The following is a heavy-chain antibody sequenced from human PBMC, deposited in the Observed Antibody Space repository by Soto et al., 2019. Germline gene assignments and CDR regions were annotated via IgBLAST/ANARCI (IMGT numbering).Heavy chain of an antibody. CDR1: GYIFTGYY. CDR3: ATRHTSGRDAFHI. Sequence: PSVKVSCKASGYIFTGYYIHWVRQAPGQGLEWMGWINPNSGTNYAQNFQGRVIMTRDTSISTAYMELSGLRFDDTAVYYCATRHTSGRDAFHIWGQGTMVTVSS. D-gene: IGHD6-25*01. J-gene: IGHJ3*02. CDR2: INPNSGT. V-gene: IGHV1-2*02.